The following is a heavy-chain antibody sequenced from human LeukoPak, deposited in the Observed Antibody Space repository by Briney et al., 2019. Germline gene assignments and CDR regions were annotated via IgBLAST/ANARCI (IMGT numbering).Heavy chain of an antibody. Sequence: SETLSLTCTVSGGSINSYYWSWLRQPPGKGLEWIGYIYYSGSTNYNPSLKSRVTISVHTSKNQFPLKLSSVTAADTAVYYCARLTGYSSESWFDPWGQGTLVTVSS. J-gene: IGHJ5*02. D-gene: IGHD3-9*01. CDR3: ARLTGYSSESWFDP. CDR2: IYYSGST. CDR1: GGSINSYY. V-gene: IGHV4-59*01.